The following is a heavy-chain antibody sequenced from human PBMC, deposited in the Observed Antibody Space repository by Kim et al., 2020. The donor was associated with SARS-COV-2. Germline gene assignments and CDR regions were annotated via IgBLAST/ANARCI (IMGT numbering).Heavy chain of an antibody. CDR3: ARDSPSNYYGSGSYLY. Sequence: SETLSLTCAVSGGSISSSNWWSWVRQPPGKGLEWIGEIYHSGSTNYNPSLKSRVTISVDKSKNQFSLKLSSVTAADTAVYYCARDSPSNYYGSGSYLYWGQGTLVTVSS. CDR1: GGSISSSNW. CDR2: IYHSGST. V-gene: IGHV4-4*02. J-gene: IGHJ4*02. D-gene: IGHD3-10*01.